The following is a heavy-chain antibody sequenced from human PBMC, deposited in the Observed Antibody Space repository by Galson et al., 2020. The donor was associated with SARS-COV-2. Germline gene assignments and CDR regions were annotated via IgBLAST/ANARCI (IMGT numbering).Heavy chain of an antibody. D-gene: IGHD6-13*01. CDR3: AKLAAAGENWYFDL. J-gene: IGHJ2*01. CDR1: GFTFDDYA. CDR2: ISWNSGSI. Sequence: GGSLRLSCAASGFTFDDYAMHWVRQAPGKGLEWVSGISWNSGSIGYADSVKGRFTISRDNAKNSLYLQMNSLRAEDTALYYCAKLAAAGENWYFDLWGRGTLVTVSS. V-gene: IGHV3-9*01.